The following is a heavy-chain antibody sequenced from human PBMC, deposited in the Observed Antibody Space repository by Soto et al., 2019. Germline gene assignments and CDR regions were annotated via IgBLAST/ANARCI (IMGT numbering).Heavy chain of an antibody. Sequence: SETLSLTCTVSGASISSYYWSWIRQPPGKGLEWIGYIYYSGSTNYNPSLKSRVTISVDTSKNQFSLKLSSVTAADTAVYYCARMVRGANYFDYWGQGTLVTVS. CDR2: IYYSGST. CDR1: GASISSYY. D-gene: IGHD3-10*01. V-gene: IGHV4-59*01. CDR3: ARMVRGANYFDY. J-gene: IGHJ4*02.